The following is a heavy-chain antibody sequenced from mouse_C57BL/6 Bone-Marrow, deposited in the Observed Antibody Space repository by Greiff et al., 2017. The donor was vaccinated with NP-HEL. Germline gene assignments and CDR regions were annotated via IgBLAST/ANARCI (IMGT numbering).Heavy chain of an antibody. Sequence: VQLQESGAELARPGASVKLSCKASGYTFTSYGISWVKQRTGQGLEWIGEIYPRSGNTYYNEKFKGKATLTADKSSSTAYMELRSLTSEDSAVYFCAREGRYYGNTYWGQGTTLTVSS. CDR3: AREGRYYGNTY. CDR1: GYTFTSYG. D-gene: IGHD2-1*01. V-gene: IGHV1-81*01. CDR2: IYPRSGNT. J-gene: IGHJ2*01.